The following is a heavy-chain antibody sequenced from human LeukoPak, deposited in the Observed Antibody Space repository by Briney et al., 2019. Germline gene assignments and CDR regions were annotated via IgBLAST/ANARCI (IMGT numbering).Heavy chain of an antibody. D-gene: IGHD2-2*01. V-gene: IGHV3-7*01. CDR3: ARDKPTGGGCSSTSCYWWGDYYYYYMDV. Sequence: GESRRLACAASGFTFSSYWMSWVSQVPGKGREWEAIIKQEVSESTHVSSVKGRYTIARDYAKNSLYLQMNSLRAEDTAVYYCARDKPTGGGCSSTSCYWWGDYYYYYMDVWGKGTTVTVSS. CDR2: IKQEVSES. CDR1: GFTFSSYW. J-gene: IGHJ6*03.